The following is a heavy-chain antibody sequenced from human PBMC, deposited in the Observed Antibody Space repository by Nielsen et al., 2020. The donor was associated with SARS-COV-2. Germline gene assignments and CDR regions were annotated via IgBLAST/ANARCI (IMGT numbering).Heavy chain of an antibody. V-gene: IGHV1-69*13. CDR3: ATQYQHSSGWYSPGMDV. D-gene: IGHD6-19*01. CDR1: GGTFSSYA. CDR2: IIPIFGTA. Sequence: SVKVSCKASGGTFSSYAISWVRQAPGQGLEWMGGIIPIFGTANYAQKFQGRVTITADESTSTAYMELSSLRSEDTAVYYCATQYQHSSGWYSPGMDVWGQGTTVTVSS. J-gene: IGHJ6*02.